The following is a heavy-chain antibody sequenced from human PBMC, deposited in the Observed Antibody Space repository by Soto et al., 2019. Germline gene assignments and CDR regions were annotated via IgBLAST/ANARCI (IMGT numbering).Heavy chain of an antibody. V-gene: IGHV4-30-4*01. CDR3: ARSRQRGDYVFDY. D-gene: IGHD4-17*01. Sequence: PSETLSLTCTVSDGSITSADSYWSWIRQTPGRGLEWVASIHYSGYAYYTPSLQSRATISVDGAKNQISLKLGSVTAADAAVYYCARSRQRGDYVFDYWGQGTLVTVSS. CDR1: DGSITSADSY. J-gene: IGHJ4*02. CDR2: IHYSGYA.